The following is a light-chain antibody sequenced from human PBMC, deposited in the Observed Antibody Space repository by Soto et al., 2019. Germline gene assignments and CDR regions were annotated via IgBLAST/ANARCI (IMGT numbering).Light chain of an antibody. Sequence: QSALTQPRSVSGSPGQSVTISCTGTSSDVGGYNYVSWYQQHPGKAPKLMIYDVSKRPSGVPDRFSGSKSGNTASLTISGLQAEDEADYYCCSYAGSWEVFGGGTKVTVL. J-gene: IGLJ2*01. CDR1: SSDVGGYNY. CDR2: DVS. CDR3: CSYAGSWEV. V-gene: IGLV2-11*01.